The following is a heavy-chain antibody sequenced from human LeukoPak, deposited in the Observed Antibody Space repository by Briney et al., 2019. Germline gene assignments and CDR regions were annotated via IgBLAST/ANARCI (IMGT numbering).Heavy chain of an antibody. CDR3: ARDQVAAAGTLDY. CDR1: GGSISSGGYY. V-gene: IGHV4-31*03. J-gene: IGHJ4*02. Sequence: SETLSLTCTVSGGSISSGGYYWSWIRQHPGKGLEWIGYIYYSGSTYYNPSLKSRVTISVDTSKNQFSLKLSSVTAADTAVYYCARDQVAAAGTLDYWGQGTLVTVSS. CDR2: IYYSGST. D-gene: IGHD6-13*01.